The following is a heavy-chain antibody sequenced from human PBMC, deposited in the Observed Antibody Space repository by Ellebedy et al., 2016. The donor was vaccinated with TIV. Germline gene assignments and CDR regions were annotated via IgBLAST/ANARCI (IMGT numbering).Heavy chain of an antibody. D-gene: IGHD3-22*01. V-gene: IGHV1-46*01. Sequence: ASVKVSCKASGYTFTSYCLYWVRQTPGQGLEWMGMINPTSGNSNFAQKFQDRVTVTRDTSTSTVYMELSSLRSEDTAVYYCARGDNYFYDSSGYYYSYWGQGTLVTVSS. CDR3: ARGDNYFYDSSGYYYSY. J-gene: IGHJ4*02. CDR1: GYTFTSYC. CDR2: INPTSGNS.